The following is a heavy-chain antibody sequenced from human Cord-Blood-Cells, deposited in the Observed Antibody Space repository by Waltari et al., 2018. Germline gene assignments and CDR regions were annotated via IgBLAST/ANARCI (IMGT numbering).Heavy chain of an antibody. J-gene: IGHJ3*02. V-gene: IGHV1-8*03. D-gene: IGHD4-17*01. CDR1: GYTFTSYD. Sequence: QVQLVQSGAEVKKPGASVKVSCKASGYTFTSYDINWVRQATGQGLEWMGWMNPKSGNTGYEQKFQGRVTITRNTSISTAYMELSSLRSEDTAVYYCARVPVYGGNAFDIWGQGTMVTVSS. CDR3: ARVPVYGGNAFDI. CDR2: MNPKSGNT.